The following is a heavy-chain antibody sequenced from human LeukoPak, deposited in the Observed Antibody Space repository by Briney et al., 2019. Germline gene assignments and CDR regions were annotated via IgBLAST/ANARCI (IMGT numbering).Heavy chain of an antibody. J-gene: IGHJ5*02. CDR1: GYTFSSYG. V-gene: IGHV1-18*01. D-gene: IGHD6-13*01. CDR2: ISGYNGNT. Sequence: ASVKVSCKASGYTFSSYGISWVRQAPGQGLEWMGWISGYNGNTKSAQKLQGRVTMTTDTSTSTAYMELRSLTSDDTAVYYCAKYGLAAAGTKAYWFDPWGQGTLVTVSS. CDR3: AKYGLAAAGTKAYWFDP.